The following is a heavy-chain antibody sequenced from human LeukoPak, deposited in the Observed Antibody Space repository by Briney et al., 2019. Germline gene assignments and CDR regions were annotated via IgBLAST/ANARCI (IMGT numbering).Heavy chain of an antibody. CDR1: GVSISSSNSY. CDR2: IYYSGNT. J-gene: IGHJ4*02. Sequence: SETLSLTCTVSGVSISSSNSYWGWIRQPPGKGLEWIGSIYYSGNTYYNASLKSQVSISIDTSKSQFSLGLTSVTAADTAVYYCARQTGSGLFILPGGQGTLVTVSS. CDR3: ARQTGSGLFILP. D-gene: IGHD3/OR15-3a*01. V-gene: IGHV4-39*01.